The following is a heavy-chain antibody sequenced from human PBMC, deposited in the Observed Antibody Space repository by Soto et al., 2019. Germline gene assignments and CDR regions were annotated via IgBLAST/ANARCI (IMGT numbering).Heavy chain of an antibody. CDR3: ARDRTSIAARPGWFDP. CDR2: ISSSSSYI. Sequence: GGSLRLSCAASGFTFSSYSMNWVRQAPGKGLEWVSSISSSSSYIYYADSVKGRFTISRDNAKNSLYLQMNSLRAEDTAVYYCARDRTSIAARPGWFDPWGQGTLV. J-gene: IGHJ5*02. CDR1: GFTFSSYS. V-gene: IGHV3-21*01. D-gene: IGHD6-6*01.